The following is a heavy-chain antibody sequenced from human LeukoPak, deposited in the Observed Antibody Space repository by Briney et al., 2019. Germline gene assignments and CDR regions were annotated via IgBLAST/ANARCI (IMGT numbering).Heavy chain of an antibody. Sequence: GGSLEISCKGSGYSFTSYWIVWVRQVPGKGQEWMGIIYPGDSDTRYSPSLQGQVTISANKSISTAYLQWRSLKASDTGMYYCPRSEYYFDSSSSDYWGQGTLVTASS. CDR2: IYPGDSDT. CDR1: GYSFTSYW. V-gene: IGHV5-51*01. D-gene: IGHD3-22*01. J-gene: IGHJ4*02. CDR3: PRSEYYFDSSSSDY.